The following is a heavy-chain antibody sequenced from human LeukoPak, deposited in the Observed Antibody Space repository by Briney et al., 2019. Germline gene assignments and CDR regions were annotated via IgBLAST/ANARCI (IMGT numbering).Heavy chain of an antibody. CDR1: GFSVRSNY. D-gene: IGHD4-17*01. J-gene: IGHJ4*02. Sequence: GGSLRLSCAASGFSVRSNYMSWVRQAPGKGLEWVSVIHSGDTAYYADSVKGIFTISRDNSKNTLYLQMNNLRAEDTAVYYCARLAGDYAEYYFDFWGQGTLVTVSS. CDR3: ARLAGDYAEYYFDF. CDR2: IHSGDTA. V-gene: IGHV3-66*04.